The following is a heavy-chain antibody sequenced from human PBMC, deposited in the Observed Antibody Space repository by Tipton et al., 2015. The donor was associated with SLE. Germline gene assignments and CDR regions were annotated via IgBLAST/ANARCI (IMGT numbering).Heavy chain of an antibody. V-gene: IGHV4-31*11. D-gene: IGHD2-21*01. CDR3: ARGGGDFGLKN. J-gene: IGHJ4*02. CDR2: SHYSGNT. Sequence: LRLSCAVYGGSFSSYYWSWIRQHPGKGLEWIGYSHYSGNTYYNTSLKSRVTISVDTSKNQFSLKLSSVTAADTAVYYCARGGGDFGLKNWGQGTLVTVSS. CDR1: GGSFSSYY.